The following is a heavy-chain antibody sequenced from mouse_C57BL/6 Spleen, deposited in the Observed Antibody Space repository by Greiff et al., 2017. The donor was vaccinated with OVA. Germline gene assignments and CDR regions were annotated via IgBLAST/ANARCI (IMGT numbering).Heavy chain of an antibody. CDR3: ARSGDGYYVAWFAY. CDR1: GYTFTSYW. CDR2: INPSNGGT. Sequence: QVHVKQPGTELVKPGASVKLSCKASGYTFTSYWMHWVKQRPGQGLEWIGNINPSNGGTNYNEKFKSKATLTVDKSSSTAYMQLSSLTSEDSAVYYCARSGDGYYVAWFAYWGQGTLVTVSA. V-gene: IGHV1-53*01. D-gene: IGHD2-3*01. J-gene: IGHJ3*01.